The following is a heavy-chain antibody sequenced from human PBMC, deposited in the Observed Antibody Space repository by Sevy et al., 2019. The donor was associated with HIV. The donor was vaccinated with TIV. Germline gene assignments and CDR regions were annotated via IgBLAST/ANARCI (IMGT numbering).Heavy chain of an antibody. CDR1: GFTFNTHA. V-gene: IGHV3-30*04. D-gene: IGHD6-19*01. J-gene: IGHJ4*02. Sequence: GSLRLSCAASGFTFNTHAKHWVRQAPGKGLEWVALISYDGIIKYYADSVKGRLTISRDNSKNTLSLQMNSLRIEDTAVYYCAREGGYTSAWSPGNYWGQGTLVTVSS. CDR2: ISYDGIIK. CDR3: AREGGYTSAWSPGNY.